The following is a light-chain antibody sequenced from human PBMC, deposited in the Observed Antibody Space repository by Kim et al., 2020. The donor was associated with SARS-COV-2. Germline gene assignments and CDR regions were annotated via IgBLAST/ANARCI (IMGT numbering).Light chain of an antibody. CDR1: SSDIGAYNY. V-gene: IGLV2-14*03. CDR2: DVT. CDR3: TSYTNSGAFVL. Sequence: QSFTVSCTGTSSDIGAYNYVSWYQQHPGEAPNLMIYDVTYRPSGVSNRFSGSKSGNTASLTISRLQTDDEADYYCTSYTNSGAFVLFGGGTQLTVL. J-gene: IGLJ2*01.